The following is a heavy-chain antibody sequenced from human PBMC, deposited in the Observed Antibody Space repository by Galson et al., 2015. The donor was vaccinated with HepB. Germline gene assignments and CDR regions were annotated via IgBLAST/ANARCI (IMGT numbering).Heavy chain of an antibody. CDR1: GFTFSSYS. CDR2: ISSSSSYI. J-gene: IGHJ4*02. CDR3: ARSLYGGNSGFDY. D-gene: IGHD4-23*01. V-gene: IGHV3-21*01. Sequence: SLRLSCAASGFTFSSYSMNWVRQAPGKGLEWVSSISSSSSYIYYADSVKGRFTISRDNAKNSLYLQMNSLRAEDTAVYYCARSLYGGNSGFDYWGQGTLVTVSS.